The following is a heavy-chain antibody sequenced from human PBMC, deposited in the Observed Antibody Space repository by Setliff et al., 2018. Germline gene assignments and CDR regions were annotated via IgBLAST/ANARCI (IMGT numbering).Heavy chain of an antibody. J-gene: IGHJ4*02. CDR2: INPNSGGT. Sequence: ASVKVSCKASGYTFTGYYIHWVRQAPGQGLEYMGWINPNSGGTNYAPKFQGRVTMTRDTSISIVYMEVSRLRSDDTAVYYCARGNSRSSVWYVVPHFDYWGQGTLVTVSS. D-gene: IGHD6-19*01. CDR3: ARGNSRSSVWYVVPHFDY. CDR1: GYTFTGYY. V-gene: IGHV1-2*02.